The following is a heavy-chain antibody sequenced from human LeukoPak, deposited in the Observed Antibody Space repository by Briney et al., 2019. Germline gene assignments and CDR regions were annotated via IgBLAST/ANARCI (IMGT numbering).Heavy chain of an antibody. D-gene: IGHD3-22*01. V-gene: IGHV4-31*03. J-gene: IGHJ4*02. CDR2: IHPSGML. CDR3: SRGLDSRKLGY. Sequence: SETLSLTCTVSGASFNSDDQYWNWIRQSPGKGLEWIGSIHPSGMLYNNPSLESRVTMSRDTSKNQFSLNLNSVTAAATAGYFCSRGLDSRKLGYWGQGILVTVSS. CDR1: GASFNSDDQY.